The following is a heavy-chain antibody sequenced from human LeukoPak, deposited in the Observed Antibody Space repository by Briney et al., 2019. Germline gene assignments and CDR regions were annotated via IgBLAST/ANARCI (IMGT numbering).Heavy chain of an antibody. V-gene: IGHV4-34*01. Sequence: SETLSLTCAVYGGSFSGYYWSWIRQPPGKGLEWIGEINHSGSTNYNPSLKSRVTISVDTPKNQFSLKLSSVTAADTAVYYCARELYSSGYHDAFDIWGQGTMVTVSS. J-gene: IGHJ3*02. CDR3: ARELYSSGYHDAFDI. CDR1: GGSFSGYY. CDR2: INHSGST. D-gene: IGHD3-22*01.